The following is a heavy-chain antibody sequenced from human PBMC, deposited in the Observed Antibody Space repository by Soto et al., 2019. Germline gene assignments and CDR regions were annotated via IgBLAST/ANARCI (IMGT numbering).Heavy chain of an antibody. D-gene: IGHD3-3*02. CDR1: GGTFSTSA. CDR2: IMPVFPTP. Sequence: QVQLVQSGAEVKKPGSSVKVSCKASGGTFSTSAISWVRQAPGQGLEWVGGIMPVFPTPDYAQKFQGRVTITADESTITAYLELTSLRTDDTAVYYCARDKDRQQLGGNYYYILDVWGQGTAITVSS. V-gene: IGHV1-69*12. CDR3: ARDKDRQQLGGNYYYILDV. J-gene: IGHJ6*02.